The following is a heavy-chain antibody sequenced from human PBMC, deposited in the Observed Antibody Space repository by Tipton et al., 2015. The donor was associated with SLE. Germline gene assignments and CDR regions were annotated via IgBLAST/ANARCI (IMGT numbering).Heavy chain of an antibody. J-gene: IGHJ6*03. CDR3: ARDWCSSTSCYGYYYMDV. CDR1: GFTFRSYN. Sequence: GSLRLSCAASGFTFRSYNMNWVRQAPGKGLEWVSFISSSSSYIYYADSVEGRFTISRDNAKNSLYLQMNSLRAEDTAVYYCARDWCSSTSCYGYYYMDVWGKGTTVTVSS. D-gene: IGHD2-2*01. V-gene: IGHV3-21*03. CDR2: ISSSSSYI.